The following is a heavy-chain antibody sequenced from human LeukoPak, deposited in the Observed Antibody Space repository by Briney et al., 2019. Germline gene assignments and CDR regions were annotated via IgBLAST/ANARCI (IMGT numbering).Heavy chain of an antibody. J-gene: IGHJ4*02. Sequence: GGSLRLSCAASGFTFSSHGMSWVRQAPGKGLEWVSTISGSGDNTYYADSVKGRFTISRDNSKNTLYLQMNSLRAEDTAVYYCAGYKQRYFDYWGQGTLVTVSS. V-gene: IGHV3-23*01. D-gene: IGHD5-24*01. CDR1: GFTFSSHG. CDR3: AGYKQRYFDY. CDR2: ISGSGDNT.